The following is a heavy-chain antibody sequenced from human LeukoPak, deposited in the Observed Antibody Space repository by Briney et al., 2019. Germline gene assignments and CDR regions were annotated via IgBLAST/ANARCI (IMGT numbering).Heavy chain of an antibody. V-gene: IGHV4-61*02. CDR2: IYTSGST. J-gene: IGHJ4*02. D-gene: IGHD6-19*01. CDR3: ARVGHSSGWYDY. Sequence: SETLSLTCTVSGGSISSGSYYWSWIRQPAGKGLEWIGRIYTSGSTNYNPSLKSRVTISVDTSKNQFSLQLNSVTPEDTAVYYCARVGHSSGWYDYWGQGTLVTVSS. CDR1: GGSISSGSYY.